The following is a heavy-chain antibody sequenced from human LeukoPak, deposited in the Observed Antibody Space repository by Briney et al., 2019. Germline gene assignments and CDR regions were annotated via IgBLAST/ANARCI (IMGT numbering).Heavy chain of an antibody. CDR2: INQSGST. CDR1: GGSFSNYY. CDR3: ARANYYDSSGYSY. J-gene: IGHJ4*02. V-gene: IGHV4-34*01. Sequence: PSETLSLTCAVYGGSFSNYYWSWIRQPPGRGPEWIGGINQSGSTSYNPSLKSRVTISVDTSKNQFSLKLSSVTAADTAVYYCARANYYDSSGYSYWGQGTLVTVSS. D-gene: IGHD3-22*01.